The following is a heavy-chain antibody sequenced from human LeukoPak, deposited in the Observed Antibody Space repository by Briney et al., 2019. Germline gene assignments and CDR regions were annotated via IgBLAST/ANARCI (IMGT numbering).Heavy chain of an antibody. CDR2: IFHSGTT. CDR1: AYSISRGYY. J-gene: IGHJ4*02. V-gene: IGHV4-38-2*01. Sequence: SETLSLTCAVSAYSISRGYYWGWIRQPPGKGLEWIGSIFHSGTTYYNPSLKSRVTISVDTPKNQFSLKLSSVTAADTAVYYCARQGGNWDYWGQGTLVTVSS. CDR3: ARQGGNWDY. D-gene: IGHD2-21*01.